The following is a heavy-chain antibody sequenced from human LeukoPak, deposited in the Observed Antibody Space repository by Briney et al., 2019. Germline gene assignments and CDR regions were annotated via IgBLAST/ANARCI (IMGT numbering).Heavy chain of an antibody. J-gene: IGHJ1*01. CDR3: ASAREYCGGAECYEYFQH. CDR1: GGSISNYY. V-gene: IGHV4-59*12. D-gene: IGHD2-21*01. CDR2: SHYTGNT. Sequence: PSETLSLTCAVSGGSISNYYWSWIRQPPGKGLEWIGCSHYTGNTNHNPSLKSRVTISVDTSKNQFSLRLSSVTAADTAVYYCASAREYCGGAECYEYFQHWGQGTLVTVSS.